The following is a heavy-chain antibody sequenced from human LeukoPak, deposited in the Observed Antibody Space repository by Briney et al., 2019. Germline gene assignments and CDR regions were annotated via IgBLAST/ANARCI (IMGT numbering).Heavy chain of an antibody. CDR3: ARMSSTEIYYFYYMDV. J-gene: IGHJ6*03. Sequence: GGSLRLSCAASRFTFSSYAMNWVRQAPGKGLEWVSSISNSGVSTYYADSVKGRFTISRDNSKNTLYLQVDSLRAEDTAVYYCARMSSTEIYYFYYMDVWGKGTTVTVSS. D-gene: IGHD6-6*01. CDR2: ISNSGVST. V-gene: IGHV3-23*01. CDR1: RFTFSSYA.